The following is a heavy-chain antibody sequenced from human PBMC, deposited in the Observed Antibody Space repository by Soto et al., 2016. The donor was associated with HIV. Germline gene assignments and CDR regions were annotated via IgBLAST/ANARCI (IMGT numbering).Heavy chain of an antibody. CDR1: GGSFSGHY. J-gene: IGHJ3*02. Sequence: QVQLQQWGAGLLKPSETLSLKCAVYGGSFSGHYWSWIRQFPGQGLEWIGEITHFGRTNYNPSLKGRVSLSVDTSKNQFSLKMDSVTAADTAVYYCVRPTTMTSDAFDIWGQGTFGHR. V-gene: IGHV4-34*02. D-gene: IGHD2-2*01. CDR3: VRPTTMTSDAFDI. CDR2: ITHFGRT.